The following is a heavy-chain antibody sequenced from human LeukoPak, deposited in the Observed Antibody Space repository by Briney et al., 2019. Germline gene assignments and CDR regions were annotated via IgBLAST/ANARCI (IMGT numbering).Heavy chain of an antibody. CDR1: GFMFTRFT. J-gene: IGHJ6*03. CDR2: INHSGST. D-gene: IGHD3-10*01. CDR3: ARGSFDMVRGAINYYYMDV. Sequence: GSLRLSCAASGFMFTRFTMNWVRQAPGKGLEWIGEINHSGSTNYNPSLKSRVTISVDTSKNQFSLKLSSVTAADTAVYYCARGSFDMVRGAINYYYMDVWGKGTTVTVSS. V-gene: IGHV4-34*01.